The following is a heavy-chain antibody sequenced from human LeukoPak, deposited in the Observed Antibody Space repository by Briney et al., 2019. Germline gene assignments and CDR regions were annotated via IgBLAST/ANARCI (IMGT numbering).Heavy chain of an antibody. V-gene: IGHV3-23*01. CDR2: ISDNSVGT. CDR3: ANGGAPCFIWGTNGFDY. Sequence: GGSLRLSCAASGFTFSSYAMSWVRQAPGKGLEWVSSISDNSVGTYYADSVRGRFTISRDYSKNTLYLQMNSLRAEDTAVYYCANGGAPCFIWGTNGFDYWGQGTLVTVSS. D-gene: IGHD3-16*01. CDR1: GFTFSSYA. J-gene: IGHJ4*02.